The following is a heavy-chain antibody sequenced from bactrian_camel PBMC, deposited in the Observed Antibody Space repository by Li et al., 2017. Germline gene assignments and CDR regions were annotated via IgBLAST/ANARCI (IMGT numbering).Heavy chain of an antibody. Sequence: QVQLVESGGALVQPGGSLRLSCASSGYTSSSYCMGWFRQAPGKEREGVAVIAGEGFTTYADSVKGRFTISKDSAKNTLYLQMNDLKPEDTAMYYCAADSSPLARRCRLVRDDYNSWGQGTQVTVS. D-gene: IGHD6*01. CDR3: AADSSPLARRCRLVRDDYNS. V-gene: IGHV3S53*01. CDR1: GYTSSSYC. J-gene: IGHJ4*01. CDR2: IAGEGFT.